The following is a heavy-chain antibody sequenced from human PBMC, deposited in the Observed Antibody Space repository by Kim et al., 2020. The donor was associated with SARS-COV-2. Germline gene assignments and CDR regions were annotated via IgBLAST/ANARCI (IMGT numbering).Heavy chain of an antibody. CDR3: ARDLYDSSGYSYGMDV. V-gene: IGHV3-30*01. Sequence: SVKGRFTISRDKSKNALYLQMNSLRAEDTAVYYCARDLYDSSGYSYGMDVWGQGTTVTVSS. D-gene: IGHD3-22*01. J-gene: IGHJ6*02.